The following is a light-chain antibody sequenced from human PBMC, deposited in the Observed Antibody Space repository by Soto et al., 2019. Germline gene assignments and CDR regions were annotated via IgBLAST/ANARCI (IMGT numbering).Light chain of an antibody. V-gene: IGLV2-14*01. J-gene: IGLJ7*01. CDR3: SSYTSITTLV. CDR2: DVS. Sequence: QPVLTQPASVSGSPGQSITISCTGTRSDVGDYDYVSWYQQHPGKAPKLMIFDVSNRPSGVSNRFSGSKSGNTASLTISGLQAEDEADYYCSSYTSITTLVFGGGTQLTVL. CDR1: RSDVGDYDY.